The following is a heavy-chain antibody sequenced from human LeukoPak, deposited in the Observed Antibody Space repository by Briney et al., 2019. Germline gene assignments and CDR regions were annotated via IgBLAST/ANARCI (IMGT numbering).Heavy chain of an antibody. CDR3: ARDQKTGSGSYYNGLDY. Sequence: PSETLSLTCTVSGGSISSGGYYWSWIRQHPGKGLEWIGYIYYSGSTYYNPSLKSRVTVSVDTSKNQFSLKLSPVTAADTAVCYCARDQKTGSGSYYNGLDYWGQGTLVTVSS. CDR1: GGSISSGGYY. CDR2: IYYSGST. J-gene: IGHJ4*02. V-gene: IGHV4-31*03. D-gene: IGHD3-10*01.